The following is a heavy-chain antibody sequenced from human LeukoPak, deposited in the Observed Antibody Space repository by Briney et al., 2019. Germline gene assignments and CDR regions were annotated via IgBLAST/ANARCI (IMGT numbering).Heavy chain of an antibody. CDR2: IKQDETEK. Sequence: QTGGSLRLSCAASGFTFSSYWMSWVRQAPGKGLEWVANIKQDETEKYYVDSVKGRFTISRDNAKNSLYLQMNSLRAEDTAMYYCARAPIVAVPARRPTYFDFWGQGALVTVSS. CDR1: GFTFSSYW. D-gene: IGHD2-2*01. V-gene: IGHV3-7*01. CDR3: ARAPIVAVPARRPTYFDF. J-gene: IGHJ4*02.